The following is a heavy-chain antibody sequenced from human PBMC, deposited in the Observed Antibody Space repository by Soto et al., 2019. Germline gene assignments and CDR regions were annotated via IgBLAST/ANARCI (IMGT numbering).Heavy chain of an antibody. CDR2: IYPGDSDT. D-gene: IGHD2-15*01. J-gene: IGHJ2*01. CDR1: GYSFTSYW. V-gene: IGHV5-51*01. CDR3: ARHSGGTVVNSWWYFDL. Sequence: GESLKISCKGSGYSFTSYWIGWARQMPGKGLEWMGIIYPGDSDTRYSPSFQGQVTISADRSISTAYLQWSSLKASDTAMYYCARHSGGTVVNSWWYFDLWGRGTLVTVSS.